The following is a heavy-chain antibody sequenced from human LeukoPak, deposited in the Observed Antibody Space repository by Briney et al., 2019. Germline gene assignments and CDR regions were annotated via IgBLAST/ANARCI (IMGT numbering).Heavy chain of an antibody. J-gene: IGHJ4*02. Sequence: SVKVSCKASGGTFSNYAISWVRQAPGQGLEWMGGIIPIFGTANYAQKFQGRVTITTDESTSTDYMELSTLRSEDTAVYYCARGAILEWLPLSDSSRYYFDHWGQGTLVTVSS. D-gene: IGHD3-3*02. CDR2: IIPIFGTA. CDR3: ARGAILEWLPLSDSSRYYFDH. CDR1: GGTFSNYA. V-gene: IGHV1-69*05.